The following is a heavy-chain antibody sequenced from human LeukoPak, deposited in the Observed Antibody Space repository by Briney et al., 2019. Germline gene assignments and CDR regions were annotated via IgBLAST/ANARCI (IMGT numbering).Heavy chain of an antibody. CDR3: ASQDGLLRFDY. Sequence: SETLSLTCTVSGGSISSYYWSWIRQPPGKGLEWIGYIYYSGSTNYNASPKSRVTISVDTSKNQFSLKLSSVTAADTAVYYCASQDGLLRFDYWGQGTLVTVSS. D-gene: IGHD2-15*01. CDR1: GGSISSYY. V-gene: IGHV4-59*01. CDR2: IYYSGST. J-gene: IGHJ4*02.